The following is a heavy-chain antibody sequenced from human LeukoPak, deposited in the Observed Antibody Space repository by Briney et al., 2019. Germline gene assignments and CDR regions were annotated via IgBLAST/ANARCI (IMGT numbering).Heavy chain of an antibody. V-gene: IGHV3-23*01. J-gene: IGHJ4*02. CDR3: ATSTSFWSGNDFDY. Sequence: GGSLRLSCAASGFTFSSYSMNWVRQAPGRGLEWVSAISGSGGSTYYADSVKGRFTISRDNSKNTLYLQMNSLRAEDTAVYYCATSTSFWSGNDFDYWGQGTLVTVSS. CDR1: GFTFSSYS. CDR2: ISGSGGST. D-gene: IGHD3-3*01.